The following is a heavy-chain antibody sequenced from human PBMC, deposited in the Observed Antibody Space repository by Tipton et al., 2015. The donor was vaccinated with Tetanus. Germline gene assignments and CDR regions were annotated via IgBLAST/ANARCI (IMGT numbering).Heavy chain of an antibody. CDR2: SWYDGTDK. Sequence: SLRLSCAASGFTFSSYGIHRVRQAPGKGLEWVAVSWYDGTDKYYADSVKGRFTISRDNSKNTLYLQMNSLRAEDTAVYYCAREADCSGGSCFSGDFDNWGQGTQVTVSS. J-gene: IGHJ4*02. D-gene: IGHD2-15*01. V-gene: IGHV3-33*01. CDR1: GFTFSSYG. CDR3: AREADCSGGSCFSGDFDN.